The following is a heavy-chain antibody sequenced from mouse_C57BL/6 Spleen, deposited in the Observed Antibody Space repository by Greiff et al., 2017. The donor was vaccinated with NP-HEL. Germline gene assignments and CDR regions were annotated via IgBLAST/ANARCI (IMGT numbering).Heavy chain of an antibody. D-gene: IGHD1-1*01. J-gene: IGHJ2*01. CDR3: ARLYYYGSSSFDD. CDR2: IFPGSGST. Sequence: LVESGPELVKPGASVKISCKASGYTFTDYYINWVKQRPGQGLEWIGWIFPGSGSTYYNEKFKGKATLTVDKSSSTAYMLLSSLTSEDSAVYFCARLYYYGSSSFDDWGQGTTLTVSS. CDR1: GYTFTDYY. V-gene: IGHV1-75*01.